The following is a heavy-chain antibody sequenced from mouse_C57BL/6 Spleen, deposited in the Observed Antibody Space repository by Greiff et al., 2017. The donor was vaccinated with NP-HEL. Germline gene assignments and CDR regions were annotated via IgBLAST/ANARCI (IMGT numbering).Heavy chain of an antibody. CDR1: GYTFTSYW. J-gene: IGHJ4*01. V-gene: IGHV1-64*01. CDR3: AREDYHYAMDC. D-gene: IGHD2-4*01. Sequence: QVQLKQPGAELVKPGASVKLSCKASGYTFTSYWMHWVKQRPGQGLEWIGMIHPNSGSTNYHEKFKSKATLTVDQSSSTAYIQLSRLTSEDSAVYYCAREDYHYAMDCWGKGISVTVAS. CDR2: IHPNSGST.